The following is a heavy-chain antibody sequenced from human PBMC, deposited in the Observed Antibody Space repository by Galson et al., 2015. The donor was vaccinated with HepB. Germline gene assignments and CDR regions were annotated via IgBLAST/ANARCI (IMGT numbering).Heavy chain of an antibody. Sequence: SGAEVKKPGESLKISCKGSGYSFSNFWIGWVRQMPGKGLEWMGIIYPGDSDTRYSPSFQGQVSISADKSISTAFLQWSSLKGSDTAVYYCARGVGGQRGGMDVWGQGTTVIVSS. CDR2: IYPGDSDT. V-gene: IGHV5-51*01. J-gene: IGHJ6*02. CDR1: GYSFSNFW. D-gene: IGHD3-16*01. CDR3: ARGVGGQRGGMDV.